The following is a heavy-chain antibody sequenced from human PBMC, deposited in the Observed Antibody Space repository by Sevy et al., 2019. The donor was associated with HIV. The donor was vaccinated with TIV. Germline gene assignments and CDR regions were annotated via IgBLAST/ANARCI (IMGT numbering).Heavy chain of an antibody. CDR2: INSDGSTT. V-gene: IGHV3-74*01. J-gene: IGHJ1*01. Sequence: GGSLRLSCAASGFTFSTYWMHWVRQAPGKGLEWVSHINSDGSTTKYADSVQGRFTISRDNAENTLYLQMNSLRPEDTAVHYCARPKAGTIFGEFQHWGQGSLVTVSS. CDR1: GFTFSTYW. D-gene: IGHD3-3*01. CDR3: ARPKAGTIFGEFQH.